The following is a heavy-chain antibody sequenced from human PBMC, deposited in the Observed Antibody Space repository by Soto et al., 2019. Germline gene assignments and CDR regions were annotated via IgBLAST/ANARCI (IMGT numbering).Heavy chain of an antibody. CDR2: INPSGGST. D-gene: IGHD6-13*01. CDR1: GYTLTNFY. CDR3: ARNLAAADY. V-gene: IGHV1-46*01. Sequence: QVQLVQSGAEVREPGASVKVSCKASGYTLTNFYIHWVRQAPGQGLEWVAIINPSGGSTNYAQKFQGRITVTSDTSTSTVFMELRSLRSQDMAVYYCARNLAAADYWGQGTLLIVSS. J-gene: IGHJ1*01.